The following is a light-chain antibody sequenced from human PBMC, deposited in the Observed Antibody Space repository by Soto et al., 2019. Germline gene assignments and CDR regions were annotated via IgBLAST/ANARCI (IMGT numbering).Light chain of an antibody. CDR3: CSYTRSYTWV. CDR1: SSDVGDGDF. V-gene: IGLV2-14*01. Sequence: QSVLTQPASVSGSPRQSITISCTGTSSDVGDGDFVSWYQQRPGNAPKLMIYKVSNRPSGVSNRFSGSKSGNTASLTISGLQAEDEADYYCCSYTRSYTWVFGGGTNSPS. CDR2: KVS. J-gene: IGLJ3*02.